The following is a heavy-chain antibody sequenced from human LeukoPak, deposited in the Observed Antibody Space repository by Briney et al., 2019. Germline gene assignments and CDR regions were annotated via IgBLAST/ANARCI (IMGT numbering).Heavy chain of an antibody. CDR2: IYYSGST. Sequence: SETLSLTCTVSGVSVSSGSYYWSWIRQPPGKGLEWIGYIYYSGSTNYNPSLKSRVTISVDRSKNQFSLKLSSVTAADTAVYYCARGTTGLDWFDPWGQGTLVTVSS. J-gene: IGHJ5*02. D-gene: IGHD1-7*01. CDR1: GVSVSSGSYY. CDR3: ARGTTGLDWFDP. V-gene: IGHV4-61*01.